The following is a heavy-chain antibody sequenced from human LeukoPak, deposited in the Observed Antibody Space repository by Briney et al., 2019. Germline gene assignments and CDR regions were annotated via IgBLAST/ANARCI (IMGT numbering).Heavy chain of an antibody. D-gene: IGHD2-15*01. J-gene: IGHJ5*02. Sequence: PGGSLRLSCAASGFTFSSYSMNWVRQAPGKGLEWVSSISTSSSYIYYADSVRGRFTISRDNAKNSLYLQMNSLRAEDTAVYSCARGADGVSSNSRGWFDPWGQGTLVTVSS. V-gene: IGHV3-21*01. CDR2: ISTSSSYI. CDR3: ARGADGVSSNSRGWFDP. CDR1: GFTFSSYS.